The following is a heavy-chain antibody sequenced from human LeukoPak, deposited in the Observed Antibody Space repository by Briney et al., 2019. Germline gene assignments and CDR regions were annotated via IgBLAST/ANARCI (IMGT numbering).Heavy chain of an antibody. D-gene: IGHD3-10*01. CDR2: IHYTGTT. CDR1: GGSINNHY. Sequence: PSETLSLTCIVSGGSINNHYWTWIRQTPGKGLEWIGDIHYTGTTKYNPSLKSRLTISLDTFKNQFSLNLSSVTAADTAVYYCARDETHFYGSGSSNWFDPWGQGILVTVSS. V-gene: IGHV4-59*11. CDR3: ARDETHFYGSGSSNWFDP. J-gene: IGHJ5*02.